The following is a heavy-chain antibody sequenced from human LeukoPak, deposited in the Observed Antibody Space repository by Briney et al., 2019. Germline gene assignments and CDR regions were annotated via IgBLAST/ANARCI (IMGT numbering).Heavy chain of an antibody. CDR3: AKDLKSSSWYPDYFDY. CDR2: IKQDGSEK. V-gene: IGHV3-7*01. J-gene: IGHJ4*02. Sequence: GGSLRLSCAASGFTFSSYWMSWVRQAPGKGLEWVANIKQDGSEKFYVDSVKGRFTISRDNSKNTLYLQMNSLRAEDTAVYYCAKDLKSSSWYPDYFDYWGQGTLVTVSS. CDR1: GFTFSSYW. D-gene: IGHD6-13*01.